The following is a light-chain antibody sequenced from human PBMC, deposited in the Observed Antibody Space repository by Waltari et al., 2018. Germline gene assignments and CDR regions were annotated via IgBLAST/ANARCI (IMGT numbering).Light chain of an antibody. V-gene: IGKV4-1*01. Sequence: DIVMTQSPDSLAVSLGERATINCKSSQSVFYSSNNRNYLGWYQHKAGQPPKLLIYWASTRESGVPDRFSGSGSGTDSTLTISNLQAEDVAVYYCQQYYATPRTFGQGTKVAIK. CDR1: QSVFYSSNNRNY. J-gene: IGKJ1*01. CDR3: QQYYATPRT. CDR2: WAS.